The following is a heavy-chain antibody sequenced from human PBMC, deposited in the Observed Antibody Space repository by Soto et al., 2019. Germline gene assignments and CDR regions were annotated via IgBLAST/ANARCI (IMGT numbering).Heavy chain of an antibody. D-gene: IGHD6-19*01. CDR2: ISYSGTT. CDR1: GGSLSSYY. CDR3: ARAGGLGAVAVDY. V-gene: IGHV4-59*12. Sequence: PSETLSLTCTVSGGSLSSYYWSWIRRPPGMGLEWIASISYSGTTNYNSSLKSRVTISIDTSKNQFSLKLSSVTAADTAVYYCARAGGLGAVAVDYWGQGTLVTVSS. J-gene: IGHJ4*02.